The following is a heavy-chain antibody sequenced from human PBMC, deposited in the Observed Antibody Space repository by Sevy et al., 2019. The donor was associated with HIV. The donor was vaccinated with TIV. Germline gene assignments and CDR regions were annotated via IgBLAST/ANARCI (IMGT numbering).Heavy chain of an antibody. CDR2: ISGSGRFT. J-gene: IGHJ6*02. D-gene: IGHD2-15*01. CDR3: AKGFCSGATCPRDYYYYGMDV. CDR1: EFTFSSYA. V-gene: IGHV3-23*01. Sequence: GSLRLSCSASEFTFSSYAMSWVRQAPGKGLEWVSSISGSGRFTYYADFVEGRFIISRDNSKNTLSVQMNSLRAEDAAVYYCAKGFCSGATCPRDYYYYGMDVWGQGTTVTVSS.